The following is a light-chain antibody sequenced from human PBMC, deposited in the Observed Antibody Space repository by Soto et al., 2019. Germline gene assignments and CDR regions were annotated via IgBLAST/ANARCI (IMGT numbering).Light chain of an antibody. CDR2: GAS. CDR3: HQYGSTPRT. V-gene: IGKV3-20*01. Sequence: DIELTQSPCILSLSPGERATITCGASQSFTSNYLAWYQQKPGQAPRLLIYGASTRATGIPDRFSGSGSGTDFTLTISRLEPEDFAVYYCHQYGSTPRTFGQGTKVDIK. CDR1: QSFTSNY. J-gene: IGKJ1*01.